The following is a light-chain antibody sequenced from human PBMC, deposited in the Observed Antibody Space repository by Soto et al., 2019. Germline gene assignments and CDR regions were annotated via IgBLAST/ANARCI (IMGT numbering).Light chain of an antibody. Sequence: DIQMTQSPSTLSGSVGDRVTITCRARQTISRWLAWYQQKPGKAPKLLIYKASTLKSGVPSRFSGSGSVTEVTLTISSLQPDECATYYCQHYDSYSGAFGQGTKVELK. CDR1: QTISRW. V-gene: IGKV1-5*03. CDR3: QHYDSYSGA. CDR2: KAS. J-gene: IGKJ1*01.